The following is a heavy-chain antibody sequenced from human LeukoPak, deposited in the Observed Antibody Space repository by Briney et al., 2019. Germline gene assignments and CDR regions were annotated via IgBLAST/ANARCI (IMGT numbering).Heavy chain of an antibody. CDR3: ARGRVLRFLEWLLPRRNYYFDY. V-gene: IGHV4-34*01. CDR2: INHSGST. CDR1: GGSFSGYY. Sequence: PSETLSLTCAVYGGSFSGYYWSWIRQPPGKGLEWIGEINHSGSTNYNPSLKSRVTISVDTSKNQFSLKLSSVTAADTAVYYCARGRVLRFLEWLLPRRNYYFDYWGQGTLVTVSS. J-gene: IGHJ4*02. D-gene: IGHD3-3*01.